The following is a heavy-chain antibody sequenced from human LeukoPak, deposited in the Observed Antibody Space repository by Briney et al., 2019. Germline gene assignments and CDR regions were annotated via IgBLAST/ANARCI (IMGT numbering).Heavy chain of an antibody. CDR2: INTNTGNP. CDR3: ARVQGYCSTTSCYPHY. CDR1: GYTLTNYA. J-gene: IGHJ4*02. V-gene: IGHV7-4-1*02. D-gene: IGHD2-2*01. Sequence: ASMKVSCKASGYTLTNYALNWVRQAHGQGLEWMGWINTNTGNPTYAQGFTGRFVFSLDTSVNTAYSQISSLKAEDTAIYYCARVQGYCSTTSCYPHYWGQGTLVTVSS.